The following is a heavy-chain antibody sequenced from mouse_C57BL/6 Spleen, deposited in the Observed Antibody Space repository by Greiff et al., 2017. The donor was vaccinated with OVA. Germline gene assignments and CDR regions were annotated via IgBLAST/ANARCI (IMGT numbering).Heavy chain of an antibody. Sequence: QVQLQQPGAELVRPGTLVKLSCKASGYTFTSYWMHWVKQRPGQGLEWIGVIDPSDSYTNYNQKFKGKATLTVDTSSSTAYMQLSSLTSEDSAVYYCARSGSSHPRAMDYWGQGTSVTVSS. D-gene: IGHD1-1*01. J-gene: IGHJ4*01. CDR1: GYTFTSYW. CDR3: ARSGSSHPRAMDY. CDR2: IDPSDSYT. V-gene: IGHV1-59*01.